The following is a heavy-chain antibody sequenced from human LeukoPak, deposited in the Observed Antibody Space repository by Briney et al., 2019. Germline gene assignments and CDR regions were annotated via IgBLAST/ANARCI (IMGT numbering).Heavy chain of an antibody. Sequence: ASVKVSCKASGYTFTSYYMHWVRQAPGQGLEWMGIINPSGGSTSYAQKFQGRVTMTRDMSTGTVYMELSSLRSEDTAVYYCARDRRDGYSHWGQGTLVTVSS. J-gene: IGHJ4*02. D-gene: IGHD5-24*01. CDR3: ARDRRDGYSH. CDR1: GYTFTSYY. V-gene: IGHV1-46*01. CDR2: INPSGGST.